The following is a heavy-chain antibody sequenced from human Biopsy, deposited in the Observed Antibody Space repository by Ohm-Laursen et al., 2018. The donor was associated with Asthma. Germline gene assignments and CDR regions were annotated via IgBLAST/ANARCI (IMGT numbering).Heavy chain of an antibody. J-gene: IGHJ4*02. V-gene: IGHV3-53*01. CDR3: ARGDGSNWSHYYFDY. Sequence: SLRLSCAASGFAVSRDYMFWVRQAPGKGLEWVSVIYSGGTSHTADSVRGRFTISRDYSKNTLYLQMHSLRAEDTAVYYCARGDGSNWSHYYFDYWGQGTLVTVSS. CDR2: IYSGGTS. D-gene: IGHD4-23*01. CDR1: GFAVSRDY.